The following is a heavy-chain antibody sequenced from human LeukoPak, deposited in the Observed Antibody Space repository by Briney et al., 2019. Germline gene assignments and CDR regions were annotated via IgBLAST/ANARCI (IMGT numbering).Heavy chain of an antibody. CDR2: ISAYNGNT. J-gene: IGHJ3*02. CDR1: GYTFTGYY. V-gene: IGHV1-18*04. CDR3: ARDYYDSSGYYRPDAFDI. D-gene: IGHD3-22*01. Sequence: VASVKVSCKASGYTFTGYYMHWVRQAPGQGLEWMGWISAYNGNTNYAQKLQGRVTMTTDTSTSTAYMELRSLRSDDTAVYYCARDYYDSSGYYRPDAFDIWGQGTMVTVSS.